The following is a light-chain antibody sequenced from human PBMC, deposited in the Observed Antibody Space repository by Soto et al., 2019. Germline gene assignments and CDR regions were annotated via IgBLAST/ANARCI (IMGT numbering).Light chain of an antibody. V-gene: IGLV2-8*01. J-gene: IGLJ2*01. CDR3: SSYAASNNFVV. CDR2: EVS. CDR1: SSDVGGYNY. Sequence: QCALTQPPSASGSPGQSVTISCTGTSSDVGGYNYVSWYQHHPGKAPKLMIYEVSKRPSGVPDRFSGSKSANTASLTVSGLQAEDEADYYCSSYAASNNFVVFGGGTKLTVL.